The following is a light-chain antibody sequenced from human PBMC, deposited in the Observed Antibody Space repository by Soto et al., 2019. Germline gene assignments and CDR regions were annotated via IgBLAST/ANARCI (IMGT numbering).Light chain of an antibody. CDR1: QNIDKY. CDR2: ATS. CDR3: QESYGNPGT. J-gene: IGKJ1*01. Sequence: DIQMTQSPSSLSASVGDRVTISCRASQNIDKYFNWYQHKPGKAPTLLIYATSHLRSGVPTTFSGSGAGTFFTLTISSLQPEDRATYYCQESYGNPGTCGRVTKVEL. V-gene: IGKV1-39*01.